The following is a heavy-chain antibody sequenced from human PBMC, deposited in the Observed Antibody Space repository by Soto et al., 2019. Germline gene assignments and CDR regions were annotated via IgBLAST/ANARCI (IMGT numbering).Heavy chain of an antibody. CDR3: ARDGMDDAFDI. D-gene: IGHD1-20*01. Sequence: PGGSLRLSCAASGFTFSSYSMNWVRQAPGKGLEWVSSISSSSSYIYYADSVKGRFTISKDNAKNSLYLQMNSLRAEDTAVYYCARDGMDDAFDIWGQGTMVTVSS. V-gene: IGHV3-21*01. CDR2: ISSSSSYI. J-gene: IGHJ3*02. CDR1: GFTFSSYS.